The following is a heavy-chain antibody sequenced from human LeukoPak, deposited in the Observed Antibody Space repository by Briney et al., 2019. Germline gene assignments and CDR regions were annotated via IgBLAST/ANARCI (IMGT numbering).Heavy chain of an antibody. V-gene: IGHV1-69*13. CDR1: GGTFSSYA. J-gene: IGHJ4*02. D-gene: IGHD5-12*01. CDR2: IIPIFGTA. Sequence: GASVKVSCKASGGTFSSYAISWVRQAPGQGLEWMGGIIPIFGTANYAQKFQGRVTITADESTSTAYMELSSLRSEDTAVYYCASGRSGYDSRPVDYWGQGTLVTVSS. CDR3: ASGRSGYDSRPVDY.